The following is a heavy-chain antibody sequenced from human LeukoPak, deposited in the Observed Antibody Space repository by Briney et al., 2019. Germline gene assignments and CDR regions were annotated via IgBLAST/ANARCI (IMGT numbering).Heavy chain of an antibody. Sequence: GGSLRLSCAASGFTFDDYAMHWVRQAPGKGLEWVSGISWNSGSIGYADSVKGRFTISRDNAKNSLYLQMNSLRAEDMALYYCAKSDGGNSGFDYWGQGTLVTVSS. J-gene: IGHJ4*02. CDR3: AKSDGGNSGFDY. CDR1: GFTFDDYA. V-gene: IGHV3-9*03. CDR2: ISWNSGSI. D-gene: IGHD4-23*01.